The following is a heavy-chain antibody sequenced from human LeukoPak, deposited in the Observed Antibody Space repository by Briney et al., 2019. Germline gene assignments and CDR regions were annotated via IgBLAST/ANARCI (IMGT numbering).Heavy chain of an antibody. V-gene: IGHV4-39*01. D-gene: IGHD1-1*01. J-gene: IGHJ3*02. Sequence: SETLSLTCTVSGDSISSNTYYWGWIRQPPGKGLEWIGSIHYNGNTYCNPSLKSRASISVDTSKNQFSLKLSSVTAADTAVYYCARTVGTTGTTGTFDIWGQGTMVTVSS. CDR1: GDSISSNTYY. CDR2: IHYNGNT. CDR3: ARTVGTTGTTGTFDI.